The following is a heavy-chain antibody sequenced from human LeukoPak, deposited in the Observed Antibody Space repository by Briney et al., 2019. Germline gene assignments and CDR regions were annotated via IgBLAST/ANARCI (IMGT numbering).Heavy chain of an antibody. CDR2: IYPGDSDT. J-gene: IGHJ4*02. V-gene: IGHV5-51*01. D-gene: IGHD1-14*01. CDR3: ARHNRLLGCFDY. CDR1: GYSFTSYW. Sequence: GVSLKISCKGSGYSFTSYWIGWVRPMPGKGLEWMGIIYPGDSDTRYSPSFQGQVTISADKSTSTAYLRWSSLKASDTAMYYCARHNRLLGCFDYWGQGTLVTVSS.